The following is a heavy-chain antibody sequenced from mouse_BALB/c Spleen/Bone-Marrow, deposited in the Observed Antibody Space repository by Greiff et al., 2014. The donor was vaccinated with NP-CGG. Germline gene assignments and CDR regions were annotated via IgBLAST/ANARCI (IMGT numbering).Heavy chain of an antibody. CDR3: TRSTATFGY. J-gene: IGHJ2*01. V-gene: IGHV1-80*01. CDR2: IYPGDGDT. CDR1: GYAFSAYW. D-gene: IGHD1-2*01. Sequence: QVQLKQSGAELVRPGSSVKISCKASGYAFSAYWMNWVKQRPGQGLEWIGQIYPGDGDTNYNGKFKGKATLTADKSSSTAYMQLSSLTSEDSAVYFCTRSTATFGYWGQGTTLTVSS.